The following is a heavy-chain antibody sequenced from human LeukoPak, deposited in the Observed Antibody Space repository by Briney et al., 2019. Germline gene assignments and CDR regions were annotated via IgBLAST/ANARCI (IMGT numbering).Heavy chain of an antibody. CDR2: IYYSGST. J-gene: IGHJ6*02. CDR1: GGSISSYY. D-gene: IGHD2-21*02. Sequence: SETLSLTCTVSGGSISSYYWSWIRQPPGKGLEWIGYIYYSGSTNYNPSLKSRVTISVDTSKNQFSLKLSSVTAADTAVYYCARQEGDRDYYYYYGMDVWGQGTTVTVSS. CDR3: ARQEGDRDYYYYYGMDV. V-gene: IGHV4-59*08.